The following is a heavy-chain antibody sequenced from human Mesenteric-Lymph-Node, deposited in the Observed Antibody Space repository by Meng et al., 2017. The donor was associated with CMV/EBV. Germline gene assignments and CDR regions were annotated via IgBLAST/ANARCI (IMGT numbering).Heavy chain of an antibody. Sequence: GESLKISCAASGFTFSNYAMYWVRQAPGKGLEWVSAISGTGGSTYYADSVKGRFTISRDNSKNTLYLQMNSLRAEDTAVYYCAKGQWLAPYNLDYWGQGTPVTVSS. CDR2: ISGTGGST. CDR1: GFTFSNYA. D-gene: IGHD6-19*01. CDR3: AKGQWLAPYNLDY. J-gene: IGHJ4*02. V-gene: IGHV3-23*01.